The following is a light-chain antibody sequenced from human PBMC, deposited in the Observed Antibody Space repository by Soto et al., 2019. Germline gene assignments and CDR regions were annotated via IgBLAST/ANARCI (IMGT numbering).Light chain of an antibody. J-gene: IGKJ1*01. CDR2: WAS. V-gene: IGKV4-1*01. Sequence: VMTQSPDSLAVSLGERATINCKSSQSILYSSNNKNYLAWYQQKPGQPPKLLIYWASTRASGVPDRVSGSGSGTEFTLTISRLQAEDVALYFCHQYHSSPWTVGHGTKGEIK. CDR1: QSILYSSNNKNY. CDR3: HQYHSSPWT.